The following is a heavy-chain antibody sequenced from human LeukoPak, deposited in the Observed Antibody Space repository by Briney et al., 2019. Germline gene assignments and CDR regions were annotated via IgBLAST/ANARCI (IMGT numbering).Heavy chain of an antibody. J-gene: IGHJ4*02. D-gene: IGHD2-15*01. CDR3: ARDEGRYCSGGSCRYPDY. CDR1: GYTFTGYY. V-gene: IGHV1-2*02. Sequence: GASVKVSCEASGYTFTGYYMHWVRQAPVQGIEWMGWINPNSGGTNYAQKFQGRVTMTRDTSISTAYMELSRLRSDDTAVYYCARDEGRYCSGGSCRYPDYWGQGTLVTVSS. CDR2: INPNSGGT.